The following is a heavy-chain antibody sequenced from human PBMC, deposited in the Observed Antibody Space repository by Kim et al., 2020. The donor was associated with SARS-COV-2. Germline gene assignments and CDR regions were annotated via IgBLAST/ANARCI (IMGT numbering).Heavy chain of an antibody. CDR3: ARDMGLGYFDY. D-gene: IGHD3-10*01. J-gene: IGHJ4*02. Sequence: STNDHPSLKSRVTMSLDTSKNEFSLRLKSVTAADTAVYYWARDMGLGYFDYWGQGALVTVSS. CDR2: ST. V-gene: IGHV4-4*07.